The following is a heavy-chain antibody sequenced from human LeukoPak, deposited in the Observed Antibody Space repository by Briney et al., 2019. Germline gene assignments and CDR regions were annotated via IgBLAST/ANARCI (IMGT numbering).Heavy chain of an antibody. CDR3: AGDGYRTSWYYY. Sequence: SETLSLTCTVSGGSISSYYWGWIRQPAGKGLEWIGHIYTSGSTKYNPSLKSRVTISLDKSENQFSLKLSSVTAADTAVYYCAGDGYRTSWYYYWGQGTLVTVSS. J-gene: IGHJ4*02. CDR1: GGSISSYY. CDR2: IYTSGST. D-gene: IGHD6-13*01. V-gene: IGHV4-4*07.